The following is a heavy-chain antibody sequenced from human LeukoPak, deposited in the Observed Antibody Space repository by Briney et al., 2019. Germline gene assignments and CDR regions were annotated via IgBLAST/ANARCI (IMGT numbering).Heavy chain of an antibody. Sequence: PGGSLRLSCAASGFAFSSYAMSWVRQAPGKGLEWVSSISSSSSYIYYADSVKGRFTISRDNAKNSLYLQMNSLRAEDTAVYYCASNGDYDYWGQGTLVTVSS. D-gene: IGHD4-17*01. CDR3: ASNGDYDY. CDR2: ISSSSSYI. J-gene: IGHJ4*02. V-gene: IGHV3-21*01. CDR1: GFAFSSYA.